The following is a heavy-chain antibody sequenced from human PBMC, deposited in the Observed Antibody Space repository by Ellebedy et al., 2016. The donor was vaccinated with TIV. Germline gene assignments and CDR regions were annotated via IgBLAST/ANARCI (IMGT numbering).Heavy chain of an antibody. J-gene: IGHJ4*02. CDR2: IYYSGTT. CDR1: GGSISSSSYY. V-gene: IGHV4-39*01. Sequence: MPSETLSLTCTVSGGSISSSSYYWGWIRQPPGKGLEWIGSIYYSGTTYHNPSLKSRATISIDTSKNQFSLKLNSVTAADTAVFYCARQQGLWFGEFLTPRILEYWGQGTLVTVSS. CDR3: ARQQGLWFGEFLTPRILEY. D-gene: IGHD3-10*01.